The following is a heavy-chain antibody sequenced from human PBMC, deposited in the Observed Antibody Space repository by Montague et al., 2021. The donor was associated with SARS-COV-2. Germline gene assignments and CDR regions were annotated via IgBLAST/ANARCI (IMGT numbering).Heavy chain of an antibody. CDR2: IYHTGST. CDR3: ARDSGYYDSSGYSYDAFDI. CDR1: GGSISSGGYY. J-gene: IGHJ3*02. V-gene: IGHV4-31*03. D-gene: IGHD3-22*01. Sequence: TLSLTRTLSGGSISSGGYYWSWIRQHPGKGLEWIGYIYHTGSTHYXPSLKSRVTISKETSKNHFSLNLSSVTAADSAVYYCARDSGYYDSSGYSYDAFDIWGQGTKVTVSS.